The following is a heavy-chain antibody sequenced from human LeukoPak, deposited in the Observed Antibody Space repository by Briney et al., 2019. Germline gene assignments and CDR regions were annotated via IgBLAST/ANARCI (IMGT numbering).Heavy chain of an antibody. CDR2: INPNSGDT. Sequence: ASVKVSCKASGYTFTGYYMHWVRQAPGQGFEWVGWINPNSGDTNYAQKFQGRVTMTRDTPISTAHMELSRLRSDDTAVYYCARANPLYCSSTTCLFDYWGQGTLVTVSS. J-gene: IGHJ4*02. CDR1: GYTFTGYY. CDR3: ARANPLYCSSTTCLFDY. D-gene: IGHD2-2*01. V-gene: IGHV1-2*02.